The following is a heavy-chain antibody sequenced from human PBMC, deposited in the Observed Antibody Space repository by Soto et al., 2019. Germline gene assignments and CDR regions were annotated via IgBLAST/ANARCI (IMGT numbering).Heavy chain of an antibody. D-gene: IGHD6-19*01. V-gene: IGHV3-23*01. CDR1: GFPFGDFA. CDR3: AKSPRPYTSGLPDYYDL. CDR2: ISVSGDSS. Sequence: GGSLRRSGAGSGFPFGDFAMSWVRQGPGKGLEWISDISVSGDSSDYADSVKGRFTISRDNSKNTLFLQMNSLRGEDPAIYYCAKSPRPYTSGLPDYYDLWGPGALVTVSS. J-gene: IGHJ4*02.